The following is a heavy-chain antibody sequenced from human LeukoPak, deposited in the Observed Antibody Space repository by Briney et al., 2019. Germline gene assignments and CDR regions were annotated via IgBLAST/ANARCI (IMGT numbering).Heavy chain of an antibody. CDR1: GYTFTDHY. CDR3: AIQPWGSGNNWYFDL. Sequence: ASVKVSCKALGYTFTDHYFHWLRQAPGQGIEWMGWISPNSGGTDYAQKFQGRVTMTRDTSISTTYVELSSLTSDDTAVYYCAIQPWGSGNNWYFDLWGRGTLVTVSS. D-gene: IGHD7-27*01. J-gene: IGHJ2*01. V-gene: IGHV1-2*02. CDR2: ISPNSGGT.